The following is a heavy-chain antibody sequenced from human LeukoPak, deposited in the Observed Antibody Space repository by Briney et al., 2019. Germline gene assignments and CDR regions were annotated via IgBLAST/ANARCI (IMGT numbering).Heavy chain of an antibody. V-gene: IGHV4-34*01. Sequence: SETLCLNCAVYGGSFSGYYWSWIRQPPGRGLEWIGEIAHSGSTKYNPSLKSRVTISVDASKNQFSLKLTSVTAADTAVYYCARGGVVVPAAIENNWFDPWGQGTLVTVSS. CDR1: GGSFSGYY. CDR2: IAHSGST. D-gene: IGHD2-2*01. J-gene: IGHJ5*02. CDR3: ARGGVVVPAAIENNWFDP.